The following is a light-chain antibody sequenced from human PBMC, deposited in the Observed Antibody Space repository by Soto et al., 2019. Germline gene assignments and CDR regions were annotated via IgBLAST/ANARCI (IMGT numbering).Light chain of an antibody. CDR3: SSFSSTNTVTWV. V-gene: IGLV2-14*01. Sequence: QSVLTQPASVSGSPGQSITISCTGTSSDVGGYDYVSWYQQCPGKAPKVLIYEVSDRPSGVSDRFSGSKSGNAASLTITGPQADDEGDYYCSSFSSTNTVTWVFGGGTKLTVL. CDR2: EVS. J-gene: IGLJ3*02. CDR1: SSDVGGYDY.